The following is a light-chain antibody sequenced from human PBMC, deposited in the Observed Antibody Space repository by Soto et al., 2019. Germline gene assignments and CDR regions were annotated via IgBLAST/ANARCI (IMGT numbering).Light chain of an antibody. CDR2: KAS. CDR1: QSISTW. CDR3: QQYNTDSWT. V-gene: IGKV1-5*03. Sequence: DIPMTQSPSTLSASLGDRVTITCRASQSISTWLAWYQQKPGTAPKLLIYKASRLESGVPSRFTGSGSGTHFTLTINGLQPDDFAIYYCQQYNTDSWTFGQGTKVDIK. J-gene: IGKJ1*01.